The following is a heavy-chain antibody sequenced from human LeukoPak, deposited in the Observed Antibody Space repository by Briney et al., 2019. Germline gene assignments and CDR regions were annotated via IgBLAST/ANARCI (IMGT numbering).Heavy chain of an antibody. CDR3: ARVLLRNDAFDI. CDR2: MNPNSGDT. J-gene: IGHJ3*02. CDR1: GYTFTGYY. D-gene: IGHD4-17*01. V-gene: IGHV1-8*03. Sequence: ASVKVSCKASGYTFTGYYVHWVRQAPGQGLEWMGWMNPNSGDTGYAQNFQGRVTITRNTSISTAYMELSSLRSEDTAVYYCARVLLRNDAFDIWGQGTMVTVSS.